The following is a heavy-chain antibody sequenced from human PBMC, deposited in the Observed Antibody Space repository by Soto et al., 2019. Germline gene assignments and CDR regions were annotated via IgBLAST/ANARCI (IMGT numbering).Heavy chain of an antibody. CDR1: GGSISSGGYY. J-gene: IGHJ5*02. CDR3: ATSNWFDP. V-gene: IGHV4-31*03. Sequence: SETLSLTCTVSGGSISSGGYYWSWIRQHPGKGLEWIGYIYYSGSTYYNPSLKSRVTISVDTSKNQFSLKLSSVSATDTAVYYCATSNWFDPWGQGTLVTVSS. CDR2: IYYSGST.